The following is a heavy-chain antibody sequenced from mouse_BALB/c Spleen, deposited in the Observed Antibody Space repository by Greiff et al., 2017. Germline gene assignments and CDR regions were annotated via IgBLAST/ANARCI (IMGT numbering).Heavy chain of an antibody. Sequence: QVQLKESGPGLVAPSQSLSITCTVSGFSLTSYGVHWVRQPPGKGLEWLGVILAGGSTNYNSALMSRLSISKDNSKSQVFLKMNSLQTDDTAMYYCARERGSSFAYWGQGTLVTVSA. D-gene: IGHD6-1*01. CDR2: ILAGGST. J-gene: IGHJ3*01. CDR3: ARERGSSFAY. V-gene: IGHV2-9*02. CDR1: GFSLTSYG.